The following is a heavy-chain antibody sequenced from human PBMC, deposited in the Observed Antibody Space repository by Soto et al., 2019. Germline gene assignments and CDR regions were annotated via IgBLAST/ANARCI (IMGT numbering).Heavy chain of an antibody. CDR3: AKDGLRSGYAQLYYYYGMDV. J-gene: IGHJ6*02. V-gene: IGHV3-30*18. CDR1: GFTFSSYG. D-gene: IGHD3-3*01. CDR2: ISYDGSNK. Sequence: GSLRLSCAASGFTFSSYGMHWVRQAPGKGLEWVAVISYDGSNKYYADSVKGRFTISRDNSKNTLYLQMNSLRAEDTAVYYCAKDGLRSGYAQLYYYYGMDVWGQGTTVTVS.